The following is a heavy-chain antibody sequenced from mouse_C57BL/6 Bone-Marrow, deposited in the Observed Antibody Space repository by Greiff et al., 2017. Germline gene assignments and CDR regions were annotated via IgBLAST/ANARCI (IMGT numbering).Heavy chain of an antibody. V-gene: IGHV5-17*01. CDR3: ASSIYYYGWFAY. CDR1: GFTFSDYG. Sequence: EVQVVESGGGLVKPGGSLKLSCAASGFTFSDYGMHWVRQAPEKGLEWVAYISSGSSTIYYADTVKVRFTISRDNAKNTLFLQMTSVRSEDTAMYYCASSIYYYGWFAYWGQGTLVTVSA. CDR2: ISSGSSTI. J-gene: IGHJ3*01. D-gene: IGHD1-1*01.